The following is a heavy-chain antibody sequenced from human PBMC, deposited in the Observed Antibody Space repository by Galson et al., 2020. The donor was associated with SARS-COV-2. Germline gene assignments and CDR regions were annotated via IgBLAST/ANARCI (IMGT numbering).Heavy chain of an antibody. CDR3: ARSEYRGFDAKYYYGLDV. J-gene: IGHJ6*02. D-gene: IGHD5-12*01. Sequence: SVKVSCKASGGSFNTYAFSWVRQAPGQGLEWLGGIIPILDIANYARSFQGRVTITADKSTSTAYMELSSLRSEDTAMYFCARSEYRGFDAKYYYGLDVWGQGTTVTVSS. V-gene: IGHV1-69*10. CDR1: GGSFNTYA. CDR2: IIPILDIA.